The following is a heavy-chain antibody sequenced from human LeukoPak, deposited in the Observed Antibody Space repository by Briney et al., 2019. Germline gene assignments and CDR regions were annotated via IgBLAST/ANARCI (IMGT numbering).Heavy chain of an antibody. CDR1: GFTFSSYS. D-gene: IGHD3-10*01. CDR3: ARDGDLDY. J-gene: IGHJ4*02. Sequence: AGGALRLSCAAPGFTFSSYSMNWVRQAPGKGLEWVSSISSSSSYIYYADSVKGRFTISRDNAKNSLYLQMNSLRAEDTAVYYCARDGDLDYWGQGTLVTVSS. CDR2: ISSSSSYI. V-gene: IGHV3-21*01.